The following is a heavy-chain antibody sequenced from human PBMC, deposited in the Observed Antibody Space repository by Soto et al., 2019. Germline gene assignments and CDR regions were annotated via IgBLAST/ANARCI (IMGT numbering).Heavy chain of an antibody. Sequence: QVQLVESGGGVVQPGRSLRLSCAASGFTFNNYGMHWVRQAPGKGLEWLAVIWNDGSNNYYANSVKGRFTISRDKSKNTLYLQMNSLRAEDTAVYYCARRQIPPPTRGAANARGGMDVWGQWTTVTVSS. CDR1: GFTFNNYG. J-gene: IGHJ6*02. CDR3: ARRQIPPPTRGAANARGGMDV. V-gene: IGHV3-33*01. CDR2: IWNDGSNN. D-gene: IGHD6-13*01.